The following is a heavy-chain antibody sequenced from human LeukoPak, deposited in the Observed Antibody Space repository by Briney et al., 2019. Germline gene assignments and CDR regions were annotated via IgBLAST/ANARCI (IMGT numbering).Heavy chain of an antibody. D-gene: IGHD5-18*01. Sequence: ASVKVSCKASGGTFISYAISWVRQAPGQGVEWMGGIIPIFGTANYAQKFQGRVTITADESTSTAYMELSSLRSEDTAVYYCATTGRYSDGYRKLDPWGQGTLVTVSS. CDR1: GGTFISYA. CDR3: ATTGRYSDGYRKLDP. J-gene: IGHJ5*02. CDR2: IIPIFGTA. V-gene: IGHV1-69*13.